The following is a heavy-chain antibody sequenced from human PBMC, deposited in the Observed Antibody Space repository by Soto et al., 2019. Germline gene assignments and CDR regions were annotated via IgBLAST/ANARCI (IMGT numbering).Heavy chain of an antibody. CDR1: GGSISSGGHS. CDR2: IFHTGGT. Sequence: QLQESGAGLVKPSQTLSLTCTVSGGSISSGGHSWSWIRQPPGKGLEWIGFIFHTGGTYYTPSLQSRLSVSLDLSRNQFSLKLYSVTAADTAIYYCARGTFSYGPNLHYFDFWGQGSLVTVSS. J-gene: IGHJ4*02. CDR3: ARGTFSYGPNLHYFDF. V-gene: IGHV4-30-2*01. D-gene: IGHD5-18*01.